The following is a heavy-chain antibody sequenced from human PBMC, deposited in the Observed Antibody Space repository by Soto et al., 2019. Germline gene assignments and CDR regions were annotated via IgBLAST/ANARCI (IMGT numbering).Heavy chain of an antibody. D-gene: IGHD6-25*01. CDR3: ARDVSPGSSGYYLDACDI. J-gene: IGHJ3*02. CDR2: IKGDGSAK. V-gene: IGHV3-7*05. CDR1: GFTFGNYW. Sequence: EVQLVESGGGLVQPGGSLRLSCAASGFTFGNYWMTWVRQAPGKGLEWVANIKGDGSAKSYLDSVRGRFTVSRDNAENSLFLQMNILRAEDTALYDCARDVSPGSSGYYLDACDIWGQGTMVTVS.